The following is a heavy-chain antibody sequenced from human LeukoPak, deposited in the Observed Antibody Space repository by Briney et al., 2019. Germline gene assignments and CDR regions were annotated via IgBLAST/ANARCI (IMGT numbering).Heavy chain of an antibody. CDR1: GFTLSDNW. V-gene: IGHV3-7*01. D-gene: IGHD2-15*01. Sequence: GGSLRLSCVGSGFTLSDNWMTWVRLAPGWGLEWVANIKHDGSEKNYVDSVKGRFTISRDNAKNSVYLQMDRLRAEDTPVYYCARARYLNSWGQGTLVTVSS. J-gene: IGHJ4*02. CDR2: IKHDGSEK. CDR3: ARARYLNS.